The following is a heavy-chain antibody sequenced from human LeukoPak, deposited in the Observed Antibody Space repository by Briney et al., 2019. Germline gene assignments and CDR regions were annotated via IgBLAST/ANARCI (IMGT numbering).Heavy chain of an antibody. CDR3: ARGFRLSAIEDWFDP. J-gene: IGHJ5*02. V-gene: IGHV1-2*02. CDR1: GYTFTAYY. D-gene: IGHD2-2*02. CDR2: ITPNSGGT. Sequence: ASVKVSCKASGYTFTAYYMHWVRQAPGQGLEWMGWITPNSGGTKYAQGFQGRVTMTRDTSISTAYMELSGLRSDDTAVYYCARGFRLSAIEDWFDPWGQGTLVTVSS.